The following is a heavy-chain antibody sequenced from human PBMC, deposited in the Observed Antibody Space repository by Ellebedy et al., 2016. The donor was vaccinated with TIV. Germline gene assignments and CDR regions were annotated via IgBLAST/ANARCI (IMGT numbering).Heavy chain of an antibody. J-gene: IGHJ4*02. CDR2: IDSDGSYI. CDR3: AIPNWNFDY. CDR1: GFTFSSYW. V-gene: IGHV3-74*01. Sequence: GGSLRLSCAASGFTFSSYWMHWVRQAPGKGLVWVSRIDSDGSYISYADSVKGRFTISRDNAKNTLYLQMNSLRAEDTAVYYCAIPNWNFDYWGQGTLVTVSS. D-gene: IGHD1-20*01.